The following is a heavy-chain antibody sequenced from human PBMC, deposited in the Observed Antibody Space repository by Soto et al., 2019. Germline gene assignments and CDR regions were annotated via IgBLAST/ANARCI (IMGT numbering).Heavy chain of an antibody. D-gene: IGHD3-22*01. V-gene: IGHV4-34*01. CDR3: ARGRIIYYYDSSGPGGFDP. CDR2: INHSGST. Sequence: QVQLQQWGAGLLKPSETLSLTCAVYGGSFSGYYWSWIRQPPGKGLEWIGEINHSGSTNYNPSLKSRVTISVDTSTNQFSLKMSSMTAADTAVYYGARGRIIYYYDSSGPGGFDPWGQGIMVTVSS. J-gene: IGHJ5*02. CDR1: GGSFSGYY.